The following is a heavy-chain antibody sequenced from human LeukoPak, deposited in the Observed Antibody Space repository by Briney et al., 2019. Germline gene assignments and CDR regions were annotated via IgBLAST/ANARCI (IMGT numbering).Heavy chain of an antibody. V-gene: IGHV3-7*01. CDR1: GFTFSSYW. CDR2: IKQDGSEK. D-gene: IGHD3-3*01. J-gene: IGHJ4*02. Sequence: PGGSLRLSCAASGFTFSSYWMIWVRQAPGKGLGWVANIKQDGSEKYYVDSVKGRFTISRDNAKNSLYLQMNSLRAEDTAVYYCARDRGTLEWLLFDYWGQGTLVTVSS. CDR3: ARDRGTLEWLLFDY.